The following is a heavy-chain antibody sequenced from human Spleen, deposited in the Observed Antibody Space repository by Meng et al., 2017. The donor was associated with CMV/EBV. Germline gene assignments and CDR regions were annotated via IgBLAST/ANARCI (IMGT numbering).Heavy chain of an antibody. D-gene: IGHD6-19*01. CDR2: INHSGST. CDR1: GASIDSRNYY. V-gene: IGHV4-39*07. Sequence: SETLSLTCPVSGASIDSRNYYWGWIRQPPGKGLEWIGEINHSGSTNYNPSLKSRVTISVDTSKNQFSLKLSSVTAADTAVYYCARGAGGWLVHYYYGMDVWGQGTTVTVSS. CDR3: ARGAGGWLVHYYYGMDV. J-gene: IGHJ6*02.